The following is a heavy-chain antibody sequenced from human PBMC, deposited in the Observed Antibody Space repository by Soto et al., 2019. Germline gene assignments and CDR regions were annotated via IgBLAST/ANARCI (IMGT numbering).Heavy chain of an antibody. J-gene: IGHJ5*02. CDR1: GFSFSNYG. CDR3: AKDRVIQLLPIWPDP. V-gene: IGHV3-30*18. D-gene: IGHD1-1*01. CDR2: VSSDGNNK. Sequence: SLRLSCVASGFSFSNYGMHWVRQAPGKGLEWVAFVSSDGNNKYYADSVKGRFTISRDNSKNTVYLQVDSLRLDDTAIYYCAKDRVIQLLPIWPDPWGQGTLVTVSS.